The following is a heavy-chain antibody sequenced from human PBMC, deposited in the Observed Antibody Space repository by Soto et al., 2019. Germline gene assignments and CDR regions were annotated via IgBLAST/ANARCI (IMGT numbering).Heavy chain of an antibody. CDR1: GCNISSYG. CDR2: ISGSGSYT. CDR3: SKPGYYDSRSGIGPLDY. Sequence: VPLRLSYTASGCNISSYGMNWVRQTQGKGLEWVSCISGSGSYTYYADSVKGRFTISRDNAKNSLSLQMNSLRAEDTAVYYCSKPGYYDSRSGIGPLDYWGQGTLVPV. J-gene: IGHJ4*02. D-gene: IGHD3-3*01. V-gene: IGHV3-23*01.